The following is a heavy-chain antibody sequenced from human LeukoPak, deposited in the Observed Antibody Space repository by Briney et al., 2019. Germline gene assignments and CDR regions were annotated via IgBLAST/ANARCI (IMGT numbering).Heavy chain of an antibody. CDR1: GGSISSSNW. V-gene: IGHV4-4*02. CDR2: IYHSGST. J-gene: IGHJ4*02. CDR3: ATANYDYVWGNPGFDY. Sequence: PSETLSLTCAVSGGSISSSNWWSWVRQPPGKGLEWIGEIYHSGSTNYNPSLKIRVTISVDKSKNQFSLKLSSVTAADTAVYYCATANYDYVWGNPGFDYWGQGTLVTVSS. D-gene: IGHD3-16*01.